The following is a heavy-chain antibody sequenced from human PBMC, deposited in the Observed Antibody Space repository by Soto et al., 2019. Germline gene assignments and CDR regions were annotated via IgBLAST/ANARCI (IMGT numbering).Heavy chain of an antibody. J-gene: IGHJ4*02. CDR2: LYYSGST. CDR3: ARARYYYDSSGYYDY. Sequence: SETLSLPCTVSGGSISSGDYYWRWIRQPPGKGLEWIGYLYYSGSTYYNPSLKSRVTISVDTSKNQFSLKLSSVTAADTAVYYCARARYYYDSSGYYDYWGQGTMVTVSS. V-gene: IGHV4-30-4*01. CDR1: GGSISSGDYY. D-gene: IGHD3-22*01.